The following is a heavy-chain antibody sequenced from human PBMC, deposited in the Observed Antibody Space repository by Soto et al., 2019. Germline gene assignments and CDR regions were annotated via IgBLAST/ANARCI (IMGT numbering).Heavy chain of an antibody. Sequence: ASVKVSCKASGYTFTSYGISWVRQAPGQGLEWMGWISAYNGNTNYAQKLQGRVTMTTDTSTSTAYMELRSLRSDDTAVYYCARVPLRYFDWLLMRPYYSYYGMDVWG. D-gene: IGHD3-9*01. V-gene: IGHV1-18*01. CDR3: ARVPLRYFDWLLMRPYYSYYGMDV. CDR1: GYTFTSYG. J-gene: IGHJ6*02. CDR2: ISAYNGNT.